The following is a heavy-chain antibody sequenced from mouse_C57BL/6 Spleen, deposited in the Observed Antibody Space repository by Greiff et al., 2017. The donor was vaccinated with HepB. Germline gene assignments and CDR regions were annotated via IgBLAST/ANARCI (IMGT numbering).Heavy chain of an antibody. J-gene: IGHJ2*01. D-gene: IGHD1-1*01. CDR3: ARDTYYYYGSSYGFDY. Sequence: QVQLQQPGAELVKPGASVKLSCKASGYTFTSYWMHWVKQRPGQGLEWIGMIHPNSGSTNYNEKFKSKATLTVDKSSSTAYMQLSSLTSEDSAVYYCARDTYYYYGSSYGFDYWGQGTTLTVSS. CDR2: IHPNSGST. V-gene: IGHV1-64*01. CDR1: GYTFTSYW.